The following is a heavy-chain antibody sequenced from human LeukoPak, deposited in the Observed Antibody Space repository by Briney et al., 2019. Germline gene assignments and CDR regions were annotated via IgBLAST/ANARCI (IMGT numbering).Heavy chain of an antibody. CDR2: INHSGST. J-gene: IGHJ4*02. CDR1: GGSFSGYY. Sequence: PSETLSLTCAVYGGSFSGYYWSWIRQPPGKGLEWIGEINHSGSTNYNPSLKSRVTISVDTSKNQFSLKLSSVTAAYTAVYYCARVADYDILTGYDYWGQGTLVTVSS. V-gene: IGHV4-34*01. CDR3: ARVADYDILTGYDY. D-gene: IGHD3-9*01.